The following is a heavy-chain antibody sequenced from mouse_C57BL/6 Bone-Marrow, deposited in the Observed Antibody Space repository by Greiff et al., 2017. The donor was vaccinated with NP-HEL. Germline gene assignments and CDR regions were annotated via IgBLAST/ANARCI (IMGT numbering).Heavy chain of an antibody. CDR1: GYTFTSYW. CDR2: IDPSDSYT. J-gene: IGHJ2*01. V-gene: IGHV1-69*01. CDR3: ARSHYYDYGYFDY. D-gene: IGHD2-4*01. Sequence: QVQLQQPGAELVMPGASVKLSCKASGYTFTSYWMHWVKQRPGQGLEWIGEIDPSDSYTNYNQKFKGKSTLTVDKSSSTAYMQLSSLTSEDSAVYYCARSHYYDYGYFDYWGQGTTLTVSP.